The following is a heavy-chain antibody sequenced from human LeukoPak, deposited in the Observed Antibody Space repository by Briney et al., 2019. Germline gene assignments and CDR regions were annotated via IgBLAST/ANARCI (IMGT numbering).Heavy chain of an antibody. CDR2: ISSSGSML. Sequence: GGSLRLSCTVSGFTFSDYYMSWVRQAPGKGLEWVSYISSSGSMLHYADSVEGRFTISRDNGKSSLYLQMSSLRAEDTAVYYCVRDRGFGADDHWGQGTLVTVSS. D-gene: IGHD3-10*01. V-gene: IGHV3-11*04. CDR3: VRDRGFGADDH. CDR1: GFTFSDYY. J-gene: IGHJ4*02.